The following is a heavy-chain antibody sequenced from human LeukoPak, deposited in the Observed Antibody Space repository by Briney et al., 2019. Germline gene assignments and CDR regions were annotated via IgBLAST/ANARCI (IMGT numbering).Heavy chain of an antibody. D-gene: IGHD3-9*01. J-gene: IGHJ4*01. Sequence: GGSLRLSCVASGFTFTDYAFNWVRQTPGKGVEWVAIISSDGNTQSYADPLKGRFTISRDNFRDTVFLELTTLRPEDTGLYYCVRDLTSGARFDFWGPGTLVTVSS. V-gene: IGHV3-30*04. CDR2: ISSDGNTQ. CDR1: GFTFTDYA. CDR3: VRDLTSGARFDF.